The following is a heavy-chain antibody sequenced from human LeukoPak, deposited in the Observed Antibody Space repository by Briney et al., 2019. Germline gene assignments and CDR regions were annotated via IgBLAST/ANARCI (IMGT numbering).Heavy chain of an antibody. Sequence: SQTLSLTCTVSGGSISSGSYYWSWLRQPAGKGLEWIGRIYTSGSTNYNPSLKSRVTISVDTSKNQFSLKLSSVTAADTAVYYCARKSRGAFDIWGQGTMVTVSS. CDR1: GGSISSGSYY. D-gene: IGHD5-24*01. CDR3: ARKSRGAFDI. V-gene: IGHV4-61*02. CDR2: IYTSGST. J-gene: IGHJ3*02.